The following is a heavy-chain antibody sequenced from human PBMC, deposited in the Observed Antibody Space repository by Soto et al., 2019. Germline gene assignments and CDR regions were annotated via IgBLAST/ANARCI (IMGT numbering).Heavy chain of an antibody. CDR3: AKGGWYGDYDGGDY. V-gene: IGHV3-30*18. Sequence: QVQLVESGGGVVQPGRSLRLSCAASGFTFSSYGMHWVRQAPGKGLEWVAVISYDGSNKYYADSVKGRFTISRDNSKNPLYLQMNSLSAEDTAVYYCAKGGWYGDYDGGDYWGQGTLVTVSS. J-gene: IGHJ4*02. CDR1: GFTFSSYG. CDR2: ISYDGSNK. D-gene: IGHD4-17*01.